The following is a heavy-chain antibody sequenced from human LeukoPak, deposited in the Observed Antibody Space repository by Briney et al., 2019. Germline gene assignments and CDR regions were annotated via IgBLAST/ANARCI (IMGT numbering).Heavy chain of an antibody. CDR3: ARGDYGDYRVYFDY. J-gene: IGHJ4*02. Sequence: SSEALSLTCTVSGGSISSSSYYWGWIRQPPGKGLEWIGSIYYSGSTYYNPSLKSRVTISVDTSKNQFSLKLISVTAADTAVYYCARGDYGDYRVYFDYWGQGTLVTVSS. V-gene: IGHV4-39*01. CDR2: IYYSGST. CDR1: GGSISSSSYY. D-gene: IGHD4-17*01.